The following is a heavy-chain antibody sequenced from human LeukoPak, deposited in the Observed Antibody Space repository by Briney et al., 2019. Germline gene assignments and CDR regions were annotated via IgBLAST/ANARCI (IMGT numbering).Heavy chain of an antibody. J-gene: IGHJ6*03. Sequence: SVKVSCKASGGTFSSYAISWVRQAPGQGLEWMGGIIPIFGTANYAQKFQGRVTITADKSTSTAYMELSSLRSEDTAVYYCARAPCGEVDCFYYYYYMDVWGKGTTVTVSS. V-gene: IGHV1-69*06. CDR3: ARAPCGEVDCFYYYYYMDV. D-gene: IGHD2-21*01. CDR1: GGTFSSYA. CDR2: IIPIFGTA.